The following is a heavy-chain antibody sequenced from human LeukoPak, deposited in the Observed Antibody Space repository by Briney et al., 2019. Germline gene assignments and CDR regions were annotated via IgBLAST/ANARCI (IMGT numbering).Heavy chain of an antibody. V-gene: IGHV1-46*01. D-gene: IGHD3-22*01. CDR3: ACGAGYYDSSGYFDY. J-gene: IGHJ4*02. CDR1: GYTFTSYY. Sequence: ASVKVSCKASGYTFTSYYMHWVRQAPGQGLEWMGIINPSGGSTSYAQKFQGRVTMTRDMSTSTVYMELSSLRSEDTAVYYCACGAGYYDSSGYFDYWGQGTLVTVSS. CDR2: INPSGGST.